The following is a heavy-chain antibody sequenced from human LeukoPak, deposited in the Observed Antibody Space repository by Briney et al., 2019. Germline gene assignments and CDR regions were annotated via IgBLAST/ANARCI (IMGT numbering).Heavy chain of an antibody. V-gene: IGHV1-8*01. CDR2: MNPNSGNT. Sequence: GASVKVSCKASGYTFTSHDINWVRQATGQGLEWMGWMNPNSGNTGYAQKFQGRVTMTRNTSISTAYMELSSLRSEDTAVYYCARGLTIFGVVTYDAFDIWGQGTMVTVSS. D-gene: IGHD3-3*01. J-gene: IGHJ3*02. CDR1: GYTFTSHD. CDR3: ARGLTIFGVVTYDAFDI.